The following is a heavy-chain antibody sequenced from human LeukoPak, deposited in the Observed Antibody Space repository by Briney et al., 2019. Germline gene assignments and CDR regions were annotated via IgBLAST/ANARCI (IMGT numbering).Heavy chain of an antibody. D-gene: IGHD6-19*01. CDR3: ARPLSYSSGWYEEAALFDY. J-gene: IGHJ4*02. V-gene: IGHV3-30*03. Sequence: PGRSLRLSCAAYGFTFSSYGMHWVRQAPGKGLEWVAVISYDGSNKYYADSVKGRFTISRAYSKNTLYLQMNSLRAEDTAVYYCARPLSYSSGWYEEAALFDYWGQGTLVAVS. CDR2: ISYDGSNK. CDR1: GFTFSSYG.